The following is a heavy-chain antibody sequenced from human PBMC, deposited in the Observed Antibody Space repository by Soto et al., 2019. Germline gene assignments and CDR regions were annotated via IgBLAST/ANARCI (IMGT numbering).Heavy chain of an antibody. D-gene: IGHD1-1*01. CDR1: GFTFSSYA. CDR2: ISYDGSDK. V-gene: IGHV3-30*04. Sequence: PGGSLRLSCAASGFTFSSYAMHWVRQAPGKGLEWVTLISYDGSDKYYADSVKGRFTISRDNSKNMLYLQMNSLGAEDTAVYYCAKDFGINWYYFDCWGQGTLVTVSS. CDR3: AKDFGINWYYFDC. J-gene: IGHJ4*02.